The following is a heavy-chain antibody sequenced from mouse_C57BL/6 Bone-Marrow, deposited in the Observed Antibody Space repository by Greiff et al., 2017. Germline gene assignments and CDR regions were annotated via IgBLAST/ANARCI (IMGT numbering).Heavy chain of an antibody. D-gene: IGHD3-3*01. CDR2: ISSGSSTI. CDR1: GFTFSDYG. J-gene: IGHJ2*01. Sequence: EVQVVESGGGLVKPGGSLKLSCAASGFTFSDYGMHWVRQAPEKGLEWVAYISSGSSTIYYADTVKGRFTISRDNAKNTLFLQMTSLRSEDTAMYYCARGDVRDYWGQGTTLTVSS. CDR3: ARGDVRDY. V-gene: IGHV5-17*01.